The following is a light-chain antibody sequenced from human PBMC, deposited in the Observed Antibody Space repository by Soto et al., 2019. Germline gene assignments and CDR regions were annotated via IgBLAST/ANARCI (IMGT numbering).Light chain of an antibody. CDR3: LQYDNWPRT. Sequence: EIVMTQSPATVSVSPGDAATLFCRASQSVRSDLAWYQQKPGQAPRLLMSGASTRATGTPARFSGSGSGTEFTLTISSLQPEDFATYYCLQYDNWPRTFGQGTKGDI. V-gene: IGKV3-15*01. J-gene: IGKJ1*01. CDR1: QSVRSD. CDR2: GAS.